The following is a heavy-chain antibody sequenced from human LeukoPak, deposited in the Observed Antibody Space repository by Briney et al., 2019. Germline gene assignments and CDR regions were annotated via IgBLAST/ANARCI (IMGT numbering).Heavy chain of an antibody. CDR1: GGSFSGYC. J-gene: IGHJ3*02. V-gene: IGHV4-34*01. CDR3: ARLTPYYDFWSGYYHDAFDI. CDR2: INHSGST. Sequence: SETLSLTCAVYGGSFSGYCSSWIRQPPGKGLEWIGEINHSGSTNYSPSLKSRVTISVDTSKSQFSLKLSSVTAADTAVYYCARLTPYYDFWSGYYHDAFDIWGQGTMVTVSS. D-gene: IGHD3-3*01.